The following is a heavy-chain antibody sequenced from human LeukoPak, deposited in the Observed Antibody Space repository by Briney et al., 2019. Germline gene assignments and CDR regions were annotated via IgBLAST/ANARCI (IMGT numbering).Heavy chain of an antibody. CDR3: ARGGPVLPNWFDP. CDR1: GFTFSSYS. Sequence: PGGSLRLSGAASGFTFSSYSMNWVRQAPGKGLEWVSSISSSSSYIYYADSVKGRFTISRDNAKNSLYLRMNSLRAEDTAVYYCARGGPVLPNWFDPWGQGTLVTVSS. D-gene: IGHD5-12*01. J-gene: IGHJ5*02. CDR2: ISSSSSYI. V-gene: IGHV3-21*01.